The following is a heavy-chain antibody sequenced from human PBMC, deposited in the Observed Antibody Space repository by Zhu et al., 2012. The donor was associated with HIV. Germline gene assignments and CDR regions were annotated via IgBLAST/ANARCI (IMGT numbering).Heavy chain of an antibody. Sequence: QVQLQESGPGLVKPSETLSLTCTVSGGSISSHYWSWIRQPPGKGLEWIGYIYYSGSTSYNPSLKSRVTISVDTSKNQFSLKLSSVTAADTAVYYCATLGPGAPYWGQGTLVTVSS. V-gene: IGHV4-59*11. CDR3: ATLGPGAPY. CDR1: GGSISSHY. D-gene: IGHD3-10*01. CDR2: IYYSGST. J-gene: IGHJ4*02.